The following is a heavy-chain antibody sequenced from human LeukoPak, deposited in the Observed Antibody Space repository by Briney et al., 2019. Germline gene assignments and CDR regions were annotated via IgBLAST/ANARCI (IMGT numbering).Heavy chain of an antibody. Sequence: GGSLRLSCAASGFIFSSNGMHWVRQAPGKGLEWVAFIWYDGRSEDYIDSVKGRFTISRDNSKNTLYLQMNSLRAEDTAVYYCARTGYWGQGTLVTVSS. CDR3: ARTGY. CDR2: IWYDGRSE. CDR1: GFIFSSNG. V-gene: IGHV3-33*01. J-gene: IGHJ4*02.